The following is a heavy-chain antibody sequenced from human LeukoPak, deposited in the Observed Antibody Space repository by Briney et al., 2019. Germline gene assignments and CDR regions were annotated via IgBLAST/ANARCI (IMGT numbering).Heavy chain of an antibody. J-gene: IGHJ4*02. CDR1: GYTFSNYA. D-gene: IGHD6-6*01. V-gene: IGHV1-18*01. CDR2: ISAYNGNT. CDR3: ARAWGEDIAARPHYFDY. Sequence: ASVKVSCKASGYTFSNYAISWVRQAPGQGLECMGWISAYNGNTNYAPKLQGRVTMTTDTSTSAAYMELRSLRSDDTAVYYCARAWGEDIAARPHYFDYWGQGSLVTVSS.